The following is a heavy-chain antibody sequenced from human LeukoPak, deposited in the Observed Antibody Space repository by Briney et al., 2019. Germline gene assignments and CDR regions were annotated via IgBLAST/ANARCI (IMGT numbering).Heavy chain of an antibody. CDR2: TSSSGSNI. J-gene: IGHJ4*02. D-gene: IGHD6-13*01. CDR1: GFTFSGYY. V-gene: IGHV3-11*01. Sequence: PGGSLRLSCAASGFTFSGYYMSWIRQAPGKGLEWVSYTSSSGSNIYYVDSVKGRFTISRDNAKKSLYLQMNSLRAEDTAVYYCAKEAAAGISEYWGQGTLVTVSS. CDR3: AKEAAAGISEY.